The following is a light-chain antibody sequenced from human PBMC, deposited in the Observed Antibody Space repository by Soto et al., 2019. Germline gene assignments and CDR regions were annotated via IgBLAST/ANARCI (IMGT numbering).Light chain of an antibody. CDR2: KND. V-gene: IGLV1-47*01. Sequence: QSVLTQPPSASGTPGQRVTISCSGSNSNIGNNYVYWYQQFPGTAPKLLIYKNDQRPSGVPDRFSGSKSGTSASLAISGLRSEDEANYYCAAWDDSLSGLFGGGTPLTVL. J-gene: IGLJ2*01. CDR1: NSNIGNNY. CDR3: AAWDDSLSGL.